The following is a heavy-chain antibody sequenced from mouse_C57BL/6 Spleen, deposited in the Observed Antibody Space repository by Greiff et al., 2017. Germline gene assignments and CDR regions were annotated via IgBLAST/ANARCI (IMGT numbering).Heavy chain of an antibody. D-gene: IGHD2-3*01. J-gene: IGHJ3*01. CDR1: GFTFSDYY. Sequence: EVQLQQSEGGLVQPGSSMKLSCTASGFTFSDYYMAWVRQVPEKGLEWVANINYDGSSTYYLDSMKSRFIISRDNAKNILYLQMSSLKSEDTATDYCAREVDGSFAYWGQGTLVTVSA. CDR2: INYDGSST. CDR3: AREVDGSFAY. V-gene: IGHV5-16*01.